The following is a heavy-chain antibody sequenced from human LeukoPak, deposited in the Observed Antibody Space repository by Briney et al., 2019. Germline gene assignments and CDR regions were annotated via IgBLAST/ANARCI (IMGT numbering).Heavy chain of an antibody. CDR3: ITEPPMDFFVVVPA. J-gene: IGHJ5*02. V-gene: IGHV3-11*01. CDR1: GFTFSDYY. Sequence: PGGSLRLSCAASGFTFSDYYMSWIRQAPGKGLEWVSYISSSGSTIYYADSVKGRFTISRDNAKNSLYLQMNSLRTEDTAVYYCITEPPMDFFVVVPAWGQGTLVTVSS. D-gene: IGHD2-2*01. CDR2: ISSSGSTI.